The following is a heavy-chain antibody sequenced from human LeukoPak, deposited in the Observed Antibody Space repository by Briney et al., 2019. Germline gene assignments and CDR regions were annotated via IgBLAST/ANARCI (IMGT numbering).Heavy chain of an antibody. CDR3: ASQRKGYSYGYSDFDY. CDR2: IWYDGSNK. J-gene: IGHJ4*02. V-gene: IGHV3-33*01. D-gene: IGHD5-18*01. Sequence: GRSLRLSCAASGFTFSSYGMHWVRQAPGKGLEWVAVIWYDGSNKYYADSVKGRFTISRDNSKNTLYLQMNGLRAEDTAVYYCASQRKGYSYGYSDFDYWGQGTLVTVSS. CDR1: GFTFSSYG.